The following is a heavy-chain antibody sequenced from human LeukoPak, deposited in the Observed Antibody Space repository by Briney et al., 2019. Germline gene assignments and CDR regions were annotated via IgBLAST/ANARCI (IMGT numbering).Heavy chain of an antibody. J-gene: IGHJ6*04. CDR1: GGTFSSYA. CDR3: ATRYCTISACRASSHHCFDV. CDR2: IIPIFGTA. V-gene: IGHV1-69*13. Sequence: SVKVSCKASGGTFSSYAISWVRQAPGQGLEWMGGIIPIFGTANYAQKFQGRVTITADESTSTAYMELSSLRSEDTAVYYCATRYCTISACRASSHHCFDVWGKGTTVTVSS. D-gene: IGHD2-8*01.